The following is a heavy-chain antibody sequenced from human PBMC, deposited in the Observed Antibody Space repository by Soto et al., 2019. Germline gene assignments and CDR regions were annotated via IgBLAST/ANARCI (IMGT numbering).Heavy chain of an antibody. CDR1: GGSISASSYY. D-gene: IGHD3-22*01. V-gene: IGHV4-39*02. CDR3: AKDPNWYYDSSGYYPSGDY. Sequence: SETLSLTCTVSGGSISASSYYWGWIRQPPGKGLEWIGSMDYSGSTYYNPSLKSRVTISVDTSKNQFSLKLSSLTAADTAVYYCAKDPNWYYDSSGYYPSGDYWGQGTLVTVSS. J-gene: IGHJ4*02. CDR2: MDYSGST.